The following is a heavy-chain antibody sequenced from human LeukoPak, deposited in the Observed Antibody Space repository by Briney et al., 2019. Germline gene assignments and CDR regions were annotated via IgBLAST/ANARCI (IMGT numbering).Heavy chain of an antibody. CDR1: GGSISSSSYY. D-gene: IGHD3-10*01. Sequence: TSETLSLTCTVSGGSISSSSYYWGWIRQPPGKGLEWIGSIYHSGSTYYNPSLKSRVTISVDTSKNQFSLKLSSVTAADTAVHYCARGPDAVVLLWFGESPYYFDYWGQGTLVTVSS. CDR3: ARGPDAVVLLWFGESPYYFDY. CDR2: IYHSGST. V-gene: IGHV4-39*01. J-gene: IGHJ4*02.